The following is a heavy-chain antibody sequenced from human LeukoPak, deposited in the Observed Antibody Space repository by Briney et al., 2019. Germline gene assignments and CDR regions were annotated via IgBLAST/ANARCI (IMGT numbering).Heavy chain of an antibody. V-gene: IGHV1-18*01. CDR2: ISAYNGNT. CDR3: ARAQAGVVPAAVDY. CDR1: GYPFTSYG. Sequence: ASVKVSCKASGYPFTSYGISWVRQASGQGLEWMGWISAYNGNTNYAQKLQGRLTMTTDTSTSTAYMELRSLRSDDTAVYYCARAQAGVVPAAVDYWGQGTLVTVSS. J-gene: IGHJ4*02. D-gene: IGHD2-2*01.